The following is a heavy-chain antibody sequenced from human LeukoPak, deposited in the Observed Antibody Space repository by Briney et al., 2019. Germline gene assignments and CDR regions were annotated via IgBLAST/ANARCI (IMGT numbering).Heavy chain of an antibody. CDR2: ISYDGSNK. CDR3: ARFWRGMDV. D-gene: IGHD1-1*01. Sequence: LRLSCAASGFTFSSYAMHWVRQAPGKGLEWVAVISYDGSNKYYADSGKGRFTISRDNSKNTLYLQMNSLRAEDTAGYYCARFWRGMDVWGQGTTVTVSS. CDR1: GFTFSSYA. V-gene: IGHV3-30-3*01. J-gene: IGHJ6*02.